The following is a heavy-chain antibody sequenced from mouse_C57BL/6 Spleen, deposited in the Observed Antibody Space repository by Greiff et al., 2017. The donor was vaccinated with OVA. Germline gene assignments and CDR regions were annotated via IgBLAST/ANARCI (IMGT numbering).Heavy chain of an antibody. D-gene: IGHD1-1*01. V-gene: IGHV1-59*01. J-gene: IGHJ4*01. CDR3: ARGTSSVGYAMDY. Sequence: QVQLKQPGAELVRPGTSVKLSCKASGYTFTSYWMHWVKQRPGQGLEWIGVIDPSDSYTNYNQKFKGKATLTVDTSSSTAYMQLSSLTSEDSAVYYCARGTSSVGYAMDYWGQGTSVTVSS. CDR1: GYTFTSYW. CDR2: IDPSDSYT.